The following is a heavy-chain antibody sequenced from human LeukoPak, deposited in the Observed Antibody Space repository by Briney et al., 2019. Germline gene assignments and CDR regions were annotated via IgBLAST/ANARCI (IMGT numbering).Heavy chain of an antibody. J-gene: IGHJ5*02. D-gene: IGHD6-13*01. CDR1: GVSISSSSYY. CDR2: IYYSGST. Sequence: SETLSLTCTVSGVSISSSSYYWGWLRQPPGKGLEWIGSIYYSGSTYYNPSLKSRVTISVDTSKNQFSLKLSSVTAADTAVYYCARAPIAAAARNWFDPWGQGTLVTVSS. V-gene: IGHV4-39*07. CDR3: ARAPIAAAARNWFDP.